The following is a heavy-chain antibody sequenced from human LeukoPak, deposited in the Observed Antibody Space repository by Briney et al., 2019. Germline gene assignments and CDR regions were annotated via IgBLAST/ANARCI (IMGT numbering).Heavy chain of an antibody. Sequence: SETLSLTCAVYGGSFSGYHWSWIRQPPGKGLEWIGEINHRGSTNYNPSLKSRVTISVDTSKNQFSLKLSSVTAADTAVYYCASTLWSGYYRDHWGQGTLVTVSS. CDR1: GGSFSGYH. V-gene: IGHV4-34*01. CDR3: ASTLWSGYYRDH. D-gene: IGHD3-3*01. J-gene: IGHJ4*02. CDR2: INHRGST.